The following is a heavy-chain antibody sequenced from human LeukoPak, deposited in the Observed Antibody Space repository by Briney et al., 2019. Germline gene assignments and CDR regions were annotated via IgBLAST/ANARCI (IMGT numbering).Heavy chain of an antibody. Sequence: GESLKISCKGSGYSFTSYWIGWVRQMPGKGLEWMGIIYPGDSDTGYSPSFQGQVTISADKSISTAYLQWSSLKASDTAMYYCARHGVAATPGNAFDIWGQGAMVTVSS. CDR3: ARHGVAATPGNAFDI. CDR1: GYSFTSYW. CDR2: IYPGDSDT. D-gene: IGHD2-15*01. J-gene: IGHJ3*02. V-gene: IGHV5-51*01.